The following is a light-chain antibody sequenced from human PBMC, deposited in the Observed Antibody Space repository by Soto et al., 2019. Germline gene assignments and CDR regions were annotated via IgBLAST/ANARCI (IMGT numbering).Light chain of an antibody. CDR1: SSDVGGYNY. V-gene: IGLV2-11*01. CDR2: DVS. J-gene: IGLJ1*01. CDR3: CSYVGRNTYV. Sequence: QSVLTQPRSASGSPGQSITISCTGTSSDVGGYNYVSWYQQHPAKAPKLIISDVSKRPSGVPNRFSGSKSGNTASLTISGLRAEDEADYYCCSYVGRNTYVFGTGTKLTVL.